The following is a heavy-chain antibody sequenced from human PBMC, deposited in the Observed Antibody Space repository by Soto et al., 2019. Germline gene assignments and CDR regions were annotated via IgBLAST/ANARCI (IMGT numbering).Heavy chain of an antibody. CDR1: GFTFSSYG. CDR3: AKDLRGGSSGGFDY. CDR2: ISYDGSNK. D-gene: IGHD6-6*01. Sequence: QVQLVESGGGVVQPGRSLRLSCAASGFTFSSYGMHWVRQAPGKGLEWVAVISYDGSNKYYADSVKGRFTISRDNSKNTLDLQMNSLRAEDTAVYYCAKDLRGGSSGGFDYWGQGTLVTVSS. J-gene: IGHJ4*02. V-gene: IGHV3-30*18.